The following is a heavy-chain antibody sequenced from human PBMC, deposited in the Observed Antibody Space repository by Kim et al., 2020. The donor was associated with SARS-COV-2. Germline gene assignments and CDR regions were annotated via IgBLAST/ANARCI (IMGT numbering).Heavy chain of an antibody. V-gene: IGHV1-18*01. CDR3: ARGEGNAGGDAFDI. Sequence: AQKLQGRVTMTTDTSTSTAYMELRSLRSDDTAVYYCARGEGNAGGDAFDIWGQGTMVTVSS. D-gene: IGHD1-1*01. J-gene: IGHJ3*02.